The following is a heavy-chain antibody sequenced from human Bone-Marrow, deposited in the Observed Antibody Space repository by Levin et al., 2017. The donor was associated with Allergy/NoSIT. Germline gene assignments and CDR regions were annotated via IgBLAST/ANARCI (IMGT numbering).Heavy chain of an antibody. Sequence: RASVKVSCKASGGTFSSYAISWVRQAPGQGLEWMGGIIPIFGAANYAQKFQGRVTITADESTSTAYMELSSLRSEDTAVYYCARSLMGYCSGGSCYVRPDSYYYYMDVWGKGTTVTVSS. J-gene: IGHJ6*03. CDR2: IIPIFGAA. V-gene: IGHV1-69*13. CDR3: ARSLMGYCSGGSCYVRPDSYYYYMDV. CDR1: GGTFSSYA. D-gene: IGHD2-15*01.